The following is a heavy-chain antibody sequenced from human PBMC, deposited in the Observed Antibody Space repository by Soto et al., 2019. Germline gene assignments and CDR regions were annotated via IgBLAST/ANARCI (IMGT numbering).Heavy chain of an antibody. J-gene: IGHJ4*02. CDR2: PHHSRST. D-gene: IGHD5-12*01. Sequence: SETLSVNYAVYGGSLRGYYWRWIRQPPGKGLDCLEKPHHSRSTEYNPCLKTRVTIAVDTPKNQFSLKLSSVTAADTAVYYCARASWARWLQPPKPPFESWSQGRLVTVSS. CDR3: ARASWARWLQPPKPPFES. V-gene: IGHV4-34*01. CDR1: GGSLRGYY.